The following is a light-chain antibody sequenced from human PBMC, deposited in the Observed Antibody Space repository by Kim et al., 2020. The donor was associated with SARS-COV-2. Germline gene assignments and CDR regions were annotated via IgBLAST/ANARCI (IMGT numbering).Light chain of an antibody. J-gene: IGLJ1*01. CDR3: QAWDTSTLYV. Sequence: SYELTQPPSVSVSPGQTASITCSGDKLGAKHVCWYQQKPGQSPVLVIYEDTRRPSGIPERFSGYNSGNTATLTIRDTQAMDEADYYCQAWDTSTLYVFGT. CDR2: EDT. V-gene: IGLV3-1*01. CDR1: KLGAKH.